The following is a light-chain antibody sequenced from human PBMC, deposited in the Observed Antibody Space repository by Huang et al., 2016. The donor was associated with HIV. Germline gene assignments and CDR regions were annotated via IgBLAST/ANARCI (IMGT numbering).Light chain of an antibody. CDR1: QGISNS. CDR3: QQYHKYPLT. V-gene: IGKV1-16*02. Sequence: DIQMTQSPSSLSASVGDRVTITCRASQGISNSLAWFQQKPGKAPKSLIYASSRLLSGFPSKFRGRGSWTDFTLTISSLQPDDFATYYCQQYHKYPLTFGPGTKVDLK. J-gene: IGKJ3*01. CDR2: ASS.